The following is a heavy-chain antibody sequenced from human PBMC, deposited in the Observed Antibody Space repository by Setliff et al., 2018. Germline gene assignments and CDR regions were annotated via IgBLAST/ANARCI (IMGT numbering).Heavy chain of an antibody. Sequence: PGESLKISCKGSGYRFSSYWIGWVRQMPGKGLEWIGTIFPADSDTRYSPSFQGQVTISADKSISTAYVQWRSLKASDTAMYYCARVGTAGGYYFDFWGQGALVTVSS. J-gene: IGHJ4*02. CDR1: GYRFSSYW. CDR2: IFPADSDT. V-gene: IGHV5-51*01. CDR3: ARVGTAGGYYFDF. D-gene: IGHD2-15*01.